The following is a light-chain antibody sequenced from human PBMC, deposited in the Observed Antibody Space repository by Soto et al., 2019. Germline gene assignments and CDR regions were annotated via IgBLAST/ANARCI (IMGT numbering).Light chain of an antibody. V-gene: IGKV3-11*01. J-gene: IGKJ2*01. CDR1: QSVNSY. CDR3: QQRSNWPMYT. Sequence: EIVLTQSPATLSLSPGERATLSCRASQSVNSYLAWYQQKPGQAPRLLIYDASSRATGIPARFSGSGSGTHFTLPISSLEPEDFAVYYCQQRSNWPMYTFGQGTKLEIK. CDR2: DAS.